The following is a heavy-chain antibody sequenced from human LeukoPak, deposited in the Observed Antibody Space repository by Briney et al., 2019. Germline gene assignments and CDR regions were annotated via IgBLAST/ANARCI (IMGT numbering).Heavy chain of an antibody. CDR1: GFTFSSYW. Sequence: GGSLRLSCAASGFTFSSYWMSWVRQAPGKGLEWVANIKHDGSEKYYVDSVKGRFTISRDNAKNSLYLQMNSLRAEDTAVYYCARQDLHSADDAFDIWGQGTMVTVSS. CDR3: ARQDLHSADDAFDI. D-gene: IGHD2-15*01. J-gene: IGHJ3*02. CDR2: IKHDGSEK. V-gene: IGHV3-7*01.